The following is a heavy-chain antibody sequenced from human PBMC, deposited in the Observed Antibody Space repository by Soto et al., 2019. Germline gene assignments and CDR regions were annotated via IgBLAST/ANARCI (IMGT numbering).Heavy chain of an antibody. Sequence: GGSLRLSCAASGFTFSDYYMSWVRQAPGKGLEWVSYISSSTNYRNYADSVKGRFTISRDDAKNSLYLQMNSLRGEDTAVYYCARGYGALDSWGPGTLVTVSS. V-gene: IGHV3-11*06. J-gene: IGHJ4*02. CDR3: ARGYGALDS. CDR2: ISSSTNYR. D-gene: IGHD4-17*01. CDR1: GFTFSDYY.